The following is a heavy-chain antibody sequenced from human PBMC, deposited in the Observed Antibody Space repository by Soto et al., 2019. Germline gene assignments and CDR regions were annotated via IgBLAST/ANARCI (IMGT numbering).Heavy chain of an antibody. CDR1: GGSISSYY. V-gene: IGHV4-59*01. CDR3: ARTPEDYYGPIRWFEP. Sequence: PSETLSLTCTVSGGSISSYYWSWIRQPPGKGLEWIGYIYYSGSTNYNPSLKSRVTISVDTSKNQFSLKLSSVTAADTAVYYCARTPEDYYGPIRWFEPWGQGTLVTLSS. J-gene: IGHJ5*02. CDR2: IYYSGST. D-gene: IGHD3-10*01.